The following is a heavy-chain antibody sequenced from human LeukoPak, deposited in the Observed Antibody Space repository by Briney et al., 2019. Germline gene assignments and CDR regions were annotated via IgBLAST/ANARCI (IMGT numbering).Heavy chain of an antibody. CDR1: GGSITSSNW. D-gene: IGHD6-13*01. J-gene: IGHJ6*03. CDR2: IYHSGST. CDR3: ATSIAAAGTNYYYYMDV. V-gene: IGHV4-4*02. Sequence: SETLSLTCAVSGGSITSSNWWSWVRQPPGKGLEWIGEIYHSGSTNYNPSLKSRVTISVDKSKNQFSLKLSSVTAADTAVYYCATSIAAAGTNYYYYMDVWGKGTTVTVSS.